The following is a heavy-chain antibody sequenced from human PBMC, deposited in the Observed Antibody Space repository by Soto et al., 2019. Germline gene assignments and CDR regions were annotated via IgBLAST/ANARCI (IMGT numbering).Heavy chain of an antibody. V-gene: IGHV3-9*01. Sequence: VHLVESGGGLVQPGRSLRLSYAASGFTFDDYAMHWVRQAPGKGLEWVSGISWNSDSTGYADSVKCRFTISRDNAKNSLFLQMNSLRAEDTALYFCAKDTYIIVGGTHIDFWGRGTLVSVSS. CDR1: GFTFDDYA. CDR2: ISWNSDST. D-gene: IGHD1-26*01. J-gene: IGHJ4*02. CDR3: AKDTYIIVGGTHIDF.